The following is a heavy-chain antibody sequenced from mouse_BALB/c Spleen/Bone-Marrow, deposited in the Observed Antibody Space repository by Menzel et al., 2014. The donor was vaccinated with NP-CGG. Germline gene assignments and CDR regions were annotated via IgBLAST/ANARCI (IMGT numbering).Heavy chain of an antibody. CDR1: GYTFTDYY. CDR3: AFYGSSYTWFAY. CDR2: IYPGSGNT. V-gene: IGHV1-77*01. Sequence: QVQLQQSGAELARPGASVKLSCKASGYTFTDYYINWVKQRTGQGLEWIGEIYPGSGNTYCNEKFKGKATLTADKSSSTAYMQLSSLTSEDSAVYFCAFYGSSYTWFAYWGQGTLVTVSA. J-gene: IGHJ3*01. D-gene: IGHD1-1*01.